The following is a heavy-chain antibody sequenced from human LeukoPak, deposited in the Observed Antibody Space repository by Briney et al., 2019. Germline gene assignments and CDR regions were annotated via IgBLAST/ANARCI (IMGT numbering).Heavy chain of an antibody. CDR2: ISSSSGYI. Sequence: GGSLRLPCAASGFTFSSYAMSWVRQAPGKGLEWVSSISSSSGYIYYADSVKGRFTISRDNAKNSLYLQMNSLGAEDTAVYYCARVVVGALYYFDYWGQGTLVTVSS. J-gene: IGHJ4*02. D-gene: IGHD1-26*01. CDR1: GFTFSSYA. CDR3: ARVVVGALYYFDY. V-gene: IGHV3-21*01.